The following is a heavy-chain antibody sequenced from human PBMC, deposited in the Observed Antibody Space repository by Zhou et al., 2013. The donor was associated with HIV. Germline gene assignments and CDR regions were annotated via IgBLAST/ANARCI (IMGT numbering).Heavy chain of an antibody. CDR1: GGTFSSYA. V-gene: IGHV1-69*04. D-gene: IGHD4-17*01. CDR3: ASPGSVTTVAYFDY. Sequence: QVQLVQSGAEVKKPGSSVKVSCKASGGTFSSYAISWVRQAPGQGLEWMGRIIPMFGIANYAQNFQARLTITADKSTRTAYMELTSLTYEDTAVYYCASPGSVTTVAYFDYWGQGTLVTVSS. CDR2: IIPMFGIA. J-gene: IGHJ4*02.